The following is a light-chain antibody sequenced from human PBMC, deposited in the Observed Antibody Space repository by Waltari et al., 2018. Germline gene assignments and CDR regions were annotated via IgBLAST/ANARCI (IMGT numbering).Light chain of an antibody. CDR3: HQYNNWPPYT. CDR1: QNVNSN. CDR2: GAS. J-gene: IGKJ2*01. V-gene: IGKV3-15*01. Sequence: EVVMTQSPATLSVSPGERANLSCRASQNVNSNLAWYQQKPGQAPRLLIYGASSTAPGIPARFSGSGSGTDFTLTISSLQSEDFAVYYCHQYNNWPPYTFGQGTKLEIK.